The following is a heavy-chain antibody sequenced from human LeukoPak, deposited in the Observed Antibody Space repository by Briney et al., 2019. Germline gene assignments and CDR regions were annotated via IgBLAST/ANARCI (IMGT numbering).Heavy chain of an antibody. D-gene: IGHD3-10*01. Sequence: GRSLTLSCAASGFSFNTYAMHWVRQAPGQGLEWVALIWHDGSHKFYSNSVRGQFTISRDNSKNTVYLQMNNLRPEDTAVYYCAREIFGSGSYSDFWGQGTLVTVSS. V-gene: IGHV3-33*01. CDR1: GFSFNTYA. CDR3: AREIFGSGSYSDF. J-gene: IGHJ4*02. CDR2: IWHDGSHK.